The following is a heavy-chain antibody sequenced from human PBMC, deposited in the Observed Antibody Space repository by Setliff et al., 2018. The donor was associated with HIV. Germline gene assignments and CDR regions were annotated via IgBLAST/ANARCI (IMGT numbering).Heavy chain of an antibody. J-gene: IGHJ4*02. Sequence: PSETLSLTCTVSGGSISSGNYYWSWIRQPAGKGLEWIGRIYTSGSTNYNPSLKSRVTISLDTSKNQISLKLSSVTAADTAVYYCARGLNSYGSGSYLPLGYWGQGTLVTVSS. CDR1: GGSISSGNYY. CDR3: ARGLNSYGSGSYLPLGY. D-gene: IGHD3-10*01. CDR2: IYTSGST. V-gene: IGHV4-61*02.